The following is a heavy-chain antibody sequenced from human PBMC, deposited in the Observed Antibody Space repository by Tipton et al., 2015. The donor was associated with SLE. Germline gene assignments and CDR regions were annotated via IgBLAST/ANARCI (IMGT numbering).Heavy chain of an antibody. D-gene: IGHD3-22*01. Sequence: TLSLTCTVSGGSISSGTYYWGWIRQPPGKGLDWIGTIYYSGSTYYNPSLKSRVTISVDTSKNQFSLNLSSVTAADTAVYYCARHDYDSNGYYQHYFDYWSQGTLVTVSS. CDR3: ARHDYDSNGYYQHYFDY. J-gene: IGHJ4*02. V-gene: IGHV4-39*01. CDR1: GGSISSGTYY. CDR2: IYYSGST.